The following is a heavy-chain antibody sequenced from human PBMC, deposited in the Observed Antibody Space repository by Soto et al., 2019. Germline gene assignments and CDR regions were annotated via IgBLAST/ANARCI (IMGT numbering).Heavy chain of an antibody. Sequence: QVQLQQWGAGLLKPSETLSLTCAVYGGSFSGYYWSWIRQPPGKGLEWIGEINHSGSTNYNPSLKSRVTISVDTSKNQFSLKLSSVTAADTAVYYCARGNIVLMVYASLYYYYGMDVWGQGTTVTVSS. CDR1: GGSFSGYY. D-gene: IGHD2-8*01. J-gene: IGHJ6*02. CDR2: INHSGST. V-gene: IGHV4-34*01. CDR3: ARGNIVLMVYASLYYYYGMDV.